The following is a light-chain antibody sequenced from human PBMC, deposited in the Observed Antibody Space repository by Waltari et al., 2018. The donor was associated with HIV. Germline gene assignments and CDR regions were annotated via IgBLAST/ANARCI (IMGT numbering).Light chain of an antibody. CDR3: KQFHSYWT. J-gene: IGKJ1*01. Sequence: IQMTQSPETLSASVGDRVTITCRASQSVNEWLAWFQQNPGKAPQLLISKVSTLERGVPSRCSGSGSGTQFTLTISSLQPDDFATYYCKQFHSYWTFGQGTRVEIK. CDR2: KVS. V-gene: IGKV1-5*03. CDR1: QSVNEW.